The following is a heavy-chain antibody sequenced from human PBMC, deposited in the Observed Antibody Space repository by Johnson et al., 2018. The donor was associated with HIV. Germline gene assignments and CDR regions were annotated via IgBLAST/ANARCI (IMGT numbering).Heavy chain of an antibody. V-gene: IGHV3-30*04. CDR3: AGLPSGYNRDTFNI. J-gene: IGHJ3*02. CDR1: GFTFSSYA. D-gene: IGHD5-18*01. Sequence: VQLVESGGGVVQPGRSLRLSCAASGFTFSSYAMHWVRQAPGKGLEWVAVISYDGSNKYYADSVKGRFTISRDNSKNTLYLQMNSLRAEDTATYDCAGLPSGYNRDTFNIWGQGTMVTVSS. CDR2: ISYDGSNK.